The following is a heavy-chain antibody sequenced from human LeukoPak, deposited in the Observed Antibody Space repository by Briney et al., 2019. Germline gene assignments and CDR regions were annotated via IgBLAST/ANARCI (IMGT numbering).Heavy chain of an antibody. CDR3: GKGLAYTYPYSGNMDV. D-gene: IGHD5-18*01. CDR1: GFTFSNHG. V-gene: IGHV3-30*02. CDR2: IRYDGTDK. J-gene: IGHJ6*03. Sequence: GGSLRLSCAASGFTFSNHGMHWVRQAPGKGLERVAFIRYDGTDKYYADSVKGRFTISRDNSENTVSLQLNSLRAEDTAVYYCGKGLAYTYPYSGNMDVWGKGTTVTISS.